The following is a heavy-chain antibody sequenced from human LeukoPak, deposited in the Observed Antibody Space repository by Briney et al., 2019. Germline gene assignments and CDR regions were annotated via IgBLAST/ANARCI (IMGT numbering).Heavy chain of an antibody. J-gene: IGHJ4*02. V-gene: IGHV3-23*01. CDR1: GFTFSSYA. D-gene: IGHD3-10*01. CDR2: ISGSGGST. Sequence: PGGSLRLSCAASGFTFSSYAMSWVRQAPGKGLEWVSAISGSGGSTYYADSVKGRFTISRDNSKSTLYLQMNSLRAEDTAVYYCARILWFRGRTFDYWGQGTLVTVSS. CDR3: ARILWFRGRTFDY.